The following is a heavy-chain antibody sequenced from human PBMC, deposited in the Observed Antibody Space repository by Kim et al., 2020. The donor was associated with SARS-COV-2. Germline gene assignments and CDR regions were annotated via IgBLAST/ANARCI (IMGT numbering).Heavy chain of an antibody. V-gene: IGHV3-11*01. Sequence: GGSLRLSCAASGLSFSDYYMNWVRKAPGKGREWLSCISTRGESIFYADSVEGRFTISRDNAKNSLYLQMNYLRDEDTAVYYCARSGNGYNAFGIWGQGVLVTVSS. CDR3: ARSGNGYNAFGI. CDR2: ISTRGESI. J-gene: IGHJ4*02. CDR1: GLSFSDYY. D-gene: IGHD5-12*01.